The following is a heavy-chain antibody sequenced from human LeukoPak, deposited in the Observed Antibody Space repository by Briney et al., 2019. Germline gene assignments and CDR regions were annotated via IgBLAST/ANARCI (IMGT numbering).Heavy chain of an antibody. J-gene: IGHJ4*02. CDR2: INRDGSVK. CDR1: GFTFCDQW. V-gene: IGHV3-7*01. CDR3: ARDPGFSSFDY. Sequence: GGPLTLSCALSGFTFCDQWATWVRQTPGKALEFVANINRDGSVKNHVDSVKGRFTISRDNAKNSLYLHMTSLRVDDTAIYYCARDPGFSSFDYWGQGTLVTVSS. D-gene: IGHD3-3*02.